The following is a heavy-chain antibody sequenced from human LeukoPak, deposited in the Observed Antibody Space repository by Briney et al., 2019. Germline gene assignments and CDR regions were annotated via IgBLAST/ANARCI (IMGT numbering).Heavy chain of an antibody. V-gene: IGHV3-48*03. D-gene: IGHD6-13*01. Sequence: GGSLRLSCVASGFIFNDYEINWVRQAPGKGLEWVSYISSSGSSIYYADSVKGRFTISRDNAKNSLYLQMNSLRAEDTAVYYCARGAAADSRYRYYYYMDVWGKGTTVTISS. J-gene: IGHJ6*03. CDR3: ARGAAADSRYRYYYYMDV. CDR1: GFIFNDYE. CDR2: ISSSGSSI.